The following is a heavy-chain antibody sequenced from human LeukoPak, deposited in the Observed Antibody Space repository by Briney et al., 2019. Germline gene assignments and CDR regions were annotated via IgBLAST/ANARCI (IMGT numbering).Heavy chain of an antibody. Sequence: PSETLSLTCAVYGGSFSGYYWSWIRQPQRKGMEWNGEINHSGSTNYNPSLKSRVTISVDTSKNQFSLKLSSVTAADTAVYYCARGLRVGATGVDYWGQGTLVTVSS. CDR2: INHSGST. J-gene: IGHJ4*02. V-gene: IGHV4-34*01. CDR1: GGSFSGYY. CDR3: ARGLRVGATGVDY. D-gene: IGHD1-26*01.